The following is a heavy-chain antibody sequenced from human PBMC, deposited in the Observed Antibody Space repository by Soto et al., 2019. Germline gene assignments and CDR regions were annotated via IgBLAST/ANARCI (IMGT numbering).Heavy chain of an antibody. D-gene: IGHD3-16*01. J-gene: IGHJ5*02. Sequence: DVQLVESGGGLVQPGGSLRLSCAASGVTVTLNYMSWVRQAPGKGLEWVSIIYVSGSTYYADSVKGRFTISRDSSKNTLYLQXXXXXXXDTAXYXCXRDYSVSGSYAPWFDPRGQGTLVTVSS. V-gene: IGHV3-66*01. CDR1: GVTVTLNY. CDR3: XRDYSVSGSYAPWFDP. CDR2: IYVSGST.